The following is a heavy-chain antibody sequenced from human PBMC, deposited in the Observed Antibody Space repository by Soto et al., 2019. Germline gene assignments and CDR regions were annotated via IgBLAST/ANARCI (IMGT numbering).Heavy chain of an antibody. D-gene: IGHD2-8*01. CDR1: GFNVNSDY. CDR3: TRDGRGLGRLYVFEY. CDR2: IYSGETT. V-gene: IGHV3-53*01. J-gene: IGHJ4*02. Sequence: RVSCAASGFNVNSDYMNCVSQTPGKGLEQGAAIYSGETTYYADSVRGRYTNSSDKSKNALYFRLSSLRIEDTAVYYCTRDGRGLGRLYVFEYWGQGVLVTVSS.